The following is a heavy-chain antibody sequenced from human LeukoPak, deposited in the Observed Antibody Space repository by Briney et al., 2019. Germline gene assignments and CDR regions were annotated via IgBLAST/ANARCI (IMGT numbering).Heavy chain of an antibody. CDR2: IRYEGSKK. D-gene: IGHD3-16*01. Sequence: PGRSLRLSCAASRSTFSSYGMHWVRQAPGKGLEWVTFIRYEGSKKYYTDSVKGRSTISRDNSKQTPYLQINSQRTEHTAVYYRAKTGGGRADYWGQGTLVTVSS. J-gene: IGHJ4*02. CDR3: AKTGGGRADY. V-gene: IGHV3-30*02. CDR1: RSTFSSYG.